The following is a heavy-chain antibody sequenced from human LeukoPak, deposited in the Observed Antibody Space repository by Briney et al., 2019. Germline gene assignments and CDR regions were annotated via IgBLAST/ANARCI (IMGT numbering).Heavy chain of an antibody. CDR3: AKDRQQWLAIKESCLDY. Sequence: PGGSLRLSCAASGFTFSSYSMNWVRQAPGKGLEWVSSISSSSSYIYYADSVKGRFTISRDNSKNTLYLQMNSLRAEDTAVYYCAKDRQQWLAIKESCLDYWGQGTLVTVSS. J-gene: IGHJ4*02. CDR2: ISSSSSYI. D-gene: IGHD6-19*01. V-gene: IGHV3-21*01. CDR1: GFTFSSYS.